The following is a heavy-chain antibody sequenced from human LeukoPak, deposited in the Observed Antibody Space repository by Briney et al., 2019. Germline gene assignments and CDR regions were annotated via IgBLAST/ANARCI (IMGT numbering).Heavy chain of an antibody. V-gene: IGHV3-23*01. CDR2: ISGSGGST. J-gene: IGHJ4*02. Sequence: GGSLRLSCAASGFTFSSYAMSWVRQAPGKGLEWVSAISGSGGSTYYADSVKGRFTISRDNSKNTLYLQMNSLRAEATAVYYYAKVRETRYSSSWYYFDYWGQGTLVTVSS. CDR3: AKVRETRYSSSWYYFDY. D-gene: IGHD6-13*01. CDR1: GFTFSSYA.